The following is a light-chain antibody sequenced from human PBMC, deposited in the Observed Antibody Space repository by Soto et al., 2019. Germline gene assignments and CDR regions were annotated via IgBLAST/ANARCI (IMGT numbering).Light chain of an antibody. J-gene: IGLJ1*01. Sequence: QSVLTQPASVSGSPGQSITISCTGTNRDVGSYNLVSWYQQRPGEAPKLIISEVRNRPSGISYRFSGSKSGNTASLTISGLQAEDEASYYCSSYTNSATLGVFGTGTKVTVL. V-gene: IGLV2-14*01. CDR1: NRDVGSYNL. CDR3: SSYTNSATLGV. CDR2: EVR.